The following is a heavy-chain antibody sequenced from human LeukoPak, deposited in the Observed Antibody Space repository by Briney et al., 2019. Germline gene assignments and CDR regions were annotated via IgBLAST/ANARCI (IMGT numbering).Heavy chain of an antibody. CDR2: IYSGGTT. D-gene: IGHD7-27*01. V-gene: IGHV3-53*01. Sequence: GGSLRLSCAASGFTVSSNYMSWVRQAPGKGLECVSIIYSGGTTYYADSVKGRFTISRDNSKNTLYLRMNSLRAEDTAVYYCAKDLGLYGMDVWGQGTTVTVSS. CDR1: GFTVSSNY. J-gene: IGHJ6*02. CDR3: AKDLGLYGMDV.